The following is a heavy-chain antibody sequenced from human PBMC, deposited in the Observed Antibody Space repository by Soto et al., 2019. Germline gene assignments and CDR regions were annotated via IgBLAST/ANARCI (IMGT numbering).Heavy chain of an antibody. CDR3: TTRVIVVGMGYFDY. J-gene: IGHJ4*02. Sequence: GGSLRLSCAASGFTFSNAWMNWVRQAPGKGLEWVGRIKSKTDGGTTDYAAPVKGRFTISRDDSKNTLYLQMNSLKTEDTAVYYCTTRVIVVGMGYFDYWGQGTLVTVSS. CDR1: GFTFSNAW. CDR2: IKSKTDGGTT. V-gene: IGHV3-15*07. D-gene: IGHD3-22*01.